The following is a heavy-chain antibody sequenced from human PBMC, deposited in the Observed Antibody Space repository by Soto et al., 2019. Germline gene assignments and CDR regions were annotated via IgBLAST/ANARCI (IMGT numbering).Heavy chain of an antibody. CDR1: GFTFSSYA. CDR2: ISYDGSNK. CDR3: ARDGARFDSSGYSFDY. D-gene: IGHD3-22*01. J-gene: IGHJ4*02. V-gene: IGHV3-30-3*01. Sequence: PGGSLRLSCAASGFTFSSYAMHWVRQAPGKGLEWVAVISYDGSNKYYADSVKGRFTISRDNSKNTLYLQMNSLRAEDTAVYYCARDGARFDSSGYSFDYWGQGTLVTVSS.